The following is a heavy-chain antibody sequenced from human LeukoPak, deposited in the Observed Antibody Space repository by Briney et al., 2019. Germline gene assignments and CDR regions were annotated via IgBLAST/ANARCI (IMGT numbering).Heavy chain of an antibody. CDR1: GGSISGYY. V-gene: IGHV4-59*08. J-gene: IGHJ4*02. CDR2: FYYSGST. Sequence: SETLSLTCSVSGGSISGYYWSWIRQPPGKGLEWIGYFYYSGSTNYNPSLKSRVTISLDKSKNQFSLKLSSVTAADTAVYYCARQKYCSGGSCYSGSFDYWGQGTLVTVSS. CDR3: ARQKYCSGGSCYSGSFDY. D-gene: IGHD2-15*01.